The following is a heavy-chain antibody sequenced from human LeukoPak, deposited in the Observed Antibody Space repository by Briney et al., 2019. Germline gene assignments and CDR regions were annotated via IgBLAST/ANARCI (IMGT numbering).Heavy chain of an antibody. CDR1: GGSISSYY. D-gene: IGHD1-1*01. CDR3: ARARRWNAAVEGWWFDP. V-gene: IGHV4-59*01. CDR2: IYYSGST. Sequence: SETLSLTCTVSGGSISSYYWSWIRQPPGKGPEWIGYIYYSGSTNYNPSLKSRVTISVDTSKNQFSLKLSSVTAADTAVYYCARARRWNAAVEGWWFDPWGQGTLVTVSS. J-gene: IGHJ5*02.